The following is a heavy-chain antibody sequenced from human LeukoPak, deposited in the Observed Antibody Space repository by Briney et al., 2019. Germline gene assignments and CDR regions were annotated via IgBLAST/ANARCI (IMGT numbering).Heavy chain of an antibody. CDR3: ARNSFSNSWRDDY. Sequence: PGGSLRLSCAASGFTFSDHGMHWVRQARGSGLEWVALIWYDGSNKYYADSVKGRFTISRDNSQNTLYLQLNSLSVEDTVVYYCARNSFSNSWRDDYWGQGTMVTVSS. D-gene: IGHD6-13*01. J-gene: IGHJ4*01. CDR1: GFTFSDHG. CDR2: IWYDGSNK. V-gene: IGHV3-33*01.